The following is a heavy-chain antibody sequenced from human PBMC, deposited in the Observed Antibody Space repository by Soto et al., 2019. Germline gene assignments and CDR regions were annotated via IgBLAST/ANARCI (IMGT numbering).Heavy chain of an antibody. J-gene: IGHJ4*02. CDR2: IYYSGST. D-gene: IGHD3-10*01. CDR1: GGSISSGGYY. V-gene: IGHV4-31*03. Sequence: QVQLQESGPGLVKPSQTLSLTCTVSGGSISSGGYYWSWIRQHPGKGLEWIGYIYYSGSTYYNPSLKSRVTISVDTSKNQFSLKLSSVTAADTAVYYCARCHYYASGSYYPLDYWGQGTLVTVSS. CDR3: ARCHYYASGSYYPLDY.